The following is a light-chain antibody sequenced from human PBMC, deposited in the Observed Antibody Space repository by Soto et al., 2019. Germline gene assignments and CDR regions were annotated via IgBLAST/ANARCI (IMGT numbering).Light chain of an antibody. Sequence: QSVPTQPASVSGSPGQSITISCTGTSSDVGSNNCASWYQQHPGKAPKLLIYDVSNRPSGVSYRFSGSKSGNTASLTISGLQAEDEADYYCSSCTSSNTFVFGTGTKVTVL. CDR1: SSDVGSNNC. CDR3: SSCTSSNTFV. CDR2: DVS. J-gene: IGLJ1*01. V-gene: IGLV2-14*03.